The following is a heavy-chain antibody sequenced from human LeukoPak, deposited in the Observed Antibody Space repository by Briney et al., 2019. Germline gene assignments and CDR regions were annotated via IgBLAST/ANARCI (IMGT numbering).Heavy chain of an antibody. V-gene: IGHV1-18*01. CDR3: ARDPKSQLLLDY. Sequence: KVQGRVTMTTDTSTSTAYMELRSLRSDDTAVYYCARDPKSQLLLDYWGQGTLVTVSS. D-gene: IGHD2-2*01. J-gene: IGHJ4*02.